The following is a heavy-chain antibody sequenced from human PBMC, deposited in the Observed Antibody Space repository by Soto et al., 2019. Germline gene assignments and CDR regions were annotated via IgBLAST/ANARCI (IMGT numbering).Heavy chain of an antibody. CDR1: GGSFGGYY. J-gene: IGHJ1*01. V-gene: IGHV4-34*01. Sequence: SETLSLTCAVYGGSFGGYYCIFIRHPPFKGLEWIGEINHSGSTNYNPSLKSRVTISVDTSKNQFSLKLSSVTAADTAVYYCARVTVAPKPPAEYFQHWGQGTLVTVSS. D-gene: IGHD6-19*01. CDR3: ARVTVAPKPPAEYFQH. CDR2: INHSGST.